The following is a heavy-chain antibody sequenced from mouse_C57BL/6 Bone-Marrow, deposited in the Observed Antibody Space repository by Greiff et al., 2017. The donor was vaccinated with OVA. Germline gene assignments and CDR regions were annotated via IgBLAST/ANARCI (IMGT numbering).Heavy chain of an antibody. CDR2: IRNKANGYTT. J-gene: IGHJ2*01. CDR1: GFTFTDYY. Sequence: EVQRVESGGGLVQPGGSLSLSCAASGFTFTDYYMSWVRQPPGKALEWLGFIRNKANGYTTEYSASVKGRFTISRDNSQSILYLQMNALRAEDSATYYCARSNWEYYFDYWGQGTTLTVSS. D-gene: IGHD4-1*01. CDR3: ARSNWEYYFDY. V-gene: IGHV7-3*01.